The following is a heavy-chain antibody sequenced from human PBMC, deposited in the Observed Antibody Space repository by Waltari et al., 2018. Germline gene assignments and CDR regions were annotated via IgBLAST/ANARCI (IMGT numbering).Heavy chain of an antibody. CDR1: GFTFSSYA. D-gene: IGHD6-19*01. CDR3: AKTSSGWFDFDY. J-gene: IGHJ4*02. V-gene: IGHV3-23*01. CDR2: ISGSGGST. Sequence: EVQLLESGGGLAQPGGSLRLSCAASGFTFSSYAMSWVRQAPGKGLEWVSAISGSGGSTYYADSVKGRFTISRDNSKNTLYLQMNSLRAEDTAVYYCAKTSSGWFDFDYWGQGTLVTVSS.